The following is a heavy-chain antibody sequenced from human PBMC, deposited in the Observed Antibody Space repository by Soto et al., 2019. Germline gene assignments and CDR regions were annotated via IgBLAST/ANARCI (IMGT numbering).Heavy chain of an antibody. Sequence: SGPTREPTQTLTLTCSFSGFSLSTSGVGVGWIRQPPEKAPEWLALIFWDDDKRYSPSLKSRLTITKDTSKNQVVLTLTNMDPVDTATFYCARILTGTGGHFDYWGQGTLVTVSS. J-gene: IGHJ4*02. V-gene: IGHV2-5*02. CDR2: IFWDDDK. D-gene: IGHD2-8*02. CDR3: ARILTGTGGHFDY. CDR1: GFSLSTSGVG.